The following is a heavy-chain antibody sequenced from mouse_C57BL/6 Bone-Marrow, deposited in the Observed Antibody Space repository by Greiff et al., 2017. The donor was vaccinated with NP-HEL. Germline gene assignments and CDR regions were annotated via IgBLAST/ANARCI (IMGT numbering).Heavy chain of an antibody. Sequence: EVKLQESGAELVRPGASVKLSCTASGFNIKDDYMHWVKQRPEQGLEWIGWIDPENGDTEYASKFQGKATITADTSSNTAYLQRSSLTSEDTAVYYCTILYSWDYWGQGTTLTVSS. V-gene: IGHV14-4*01. CDR2: IDPENGDT. J-gene: IGHJ2*01. D-gene: IGHD2-12*01. CDR3: TILYSWDY. CDR1: GFNIKDDY.